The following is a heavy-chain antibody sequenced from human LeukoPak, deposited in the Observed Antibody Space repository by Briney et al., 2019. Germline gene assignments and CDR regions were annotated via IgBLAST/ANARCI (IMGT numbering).Heavy chain of an antibody. CDR1: GFTFSSYA. Sequence: XLSXAXXGFTFSSYAMSWVRQAPGKGMEWVSAISGSGGSTYYADSVRGRFTISRDNSKNTLYLQMNSLRAEDTAVYYCAPDSSSWYEEMGDFDYWGQGTLVTVSS. V-gene: IGHV3-23*01. D-gene: IGHD6-13*01. CDR3: APDSSSWYEEMGDFDY. J-gene: IGHJ4*02. CDR2: ISGSGGST.